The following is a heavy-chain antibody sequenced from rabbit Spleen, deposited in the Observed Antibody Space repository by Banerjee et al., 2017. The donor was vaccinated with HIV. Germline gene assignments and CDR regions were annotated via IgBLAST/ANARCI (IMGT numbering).Heavy chain of an antibody. V-gene: IGHV1S40*01. CDR2: ISYDGDI. J-gene: IGHJ4*01. CDR3: ATNAYASFDL. Sequence: QSLEESGGDLVKPGASLTLTCKASGFDFSSNAMGWVRQAPGKGLEYIGYISYDGDIYYASWVNGRFTISKPSSTTVTLQMTRLTAAGTATYFCATNAYASFDLWGPGTLVTVS. CDR1: GFDFSSNA. D-gene: IGHD6-1*01.